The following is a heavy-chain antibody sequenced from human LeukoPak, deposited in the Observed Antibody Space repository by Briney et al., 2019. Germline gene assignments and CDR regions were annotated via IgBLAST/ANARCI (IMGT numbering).Heavy chain of an antibody. V-gene: IGHV4-59*01. CDR2: IYYSGST. Sequence: PSETLSLTCTVSGGSISSYYWSWIRQPPGKGLEWIGYIYYSGSTNYNPSLKSRVTISVDTSKNQFSLKLSSVTAADTAAYYCARGTRYSSGWLDYWGQGTLVTVSS. J-gene: IGHJ4*02. D-gene: IGHD6-19*01. CDR1: GGSISSYY. CDR3: ARGTRYSSGWLDY.